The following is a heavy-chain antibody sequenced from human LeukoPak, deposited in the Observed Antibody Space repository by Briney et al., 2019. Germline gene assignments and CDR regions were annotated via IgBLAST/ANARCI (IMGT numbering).Heavy chain of an antibody. CDR1: GYTFTGYY. CDR2: INPNSGGT. J-gene: IGHJ6*02. V-gene: IGHV1-2*04. Sequence: GASVKVSCKASGYTFTGYYMHWVRQAPGQGLEWMGWINPNSGGTNYAQKFQGWVTMTRDTSISTAYMELSRLRSDDTAVYYCARDQAVENSGMDVWGQGTTVTVSS. CDR3: ARDQAVENSGMDV. D-gene: IGHD6-19*01.